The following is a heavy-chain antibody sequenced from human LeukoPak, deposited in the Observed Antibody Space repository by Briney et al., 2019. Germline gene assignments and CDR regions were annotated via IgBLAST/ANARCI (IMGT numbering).Heavy chain of an antibody. Sequence: PSGTLSLTCTVSGGSISSGGYYWSWIRQHPGKGLEWIGYIYYSGSTYYNPSLKSRVTISVDTSKNQFSLKLSSVTAADTAVYYCARGSGYDIDYWGQGTLVTVSS. CDR3: ARGSGYDIDY. CDR1: GGSISSGGYY. V-gene: IGHV4-31*03. J-gene: IGHJ4*02. D-gene: IGHD3-22*01. CDR2: IYYSGST.